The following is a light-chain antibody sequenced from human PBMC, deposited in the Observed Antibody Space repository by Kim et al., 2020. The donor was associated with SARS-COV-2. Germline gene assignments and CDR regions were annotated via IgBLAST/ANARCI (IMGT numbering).Light chain of an antibody. CDR1: QSIDGW. V-gene: IGKV1-5*01. Sequence: DIQMTQSPSTLSASLGDRVDITCRASQSIDGWLAWYQHKPGKAPKLLIYDASTLERGVPARFSGSGSEAEFTLTITSLQPDDVATYFCQQYASYLYTFGQGTKLEIK. J-gene: IGKJ2*01. CDR2: DAS. CDR3: QQYASYLYT.